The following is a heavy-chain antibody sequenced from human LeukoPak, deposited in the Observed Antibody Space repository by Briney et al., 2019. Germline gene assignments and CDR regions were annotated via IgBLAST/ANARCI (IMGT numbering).Heavy chain of an antibody. CDR3: AKDERELRYLDWSSGY. V-gene: IGHV3-23*01. CDR2: ISGSGGST. D-gene: IGHD3-9*01. CDR1: GFTFSSYA. J-gene: IGHJ4*02. Sequence: GGSLRLSCAASGFTFSSYAMSWVRQAPGKGLEWVSAISGSGGSTYYADSVKGRFTISRDNSKNTLYLQMNSLRAEDTAVYYCAKDERELRYLDWSSGYWGQGTLVTVSS.